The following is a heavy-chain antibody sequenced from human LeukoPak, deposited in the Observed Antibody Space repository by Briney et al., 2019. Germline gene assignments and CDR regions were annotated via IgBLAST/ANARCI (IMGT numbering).Heavy chain of an antibody. J-gene: IGHJ4*02. CDR2: MNPNSGNT. D-gene: IGHD3-10*01. Sequence: ASVKVSCKASGYTFTGYYMHWVRQAPGQGLEWMGWMNPNSGNTGYAQKFQGRVTMTRNTSISTAYMELSSLRSEDTAVYYCVLMVRGVIIKDYWGQGTLVTVSS. CDR3: VLMVRGVIIKDY. V-gene: IGHV1-8*02. CDR1: GYTFTGYY.